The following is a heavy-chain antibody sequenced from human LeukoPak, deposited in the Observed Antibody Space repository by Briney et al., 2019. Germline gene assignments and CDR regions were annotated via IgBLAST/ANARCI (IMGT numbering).Heavy chain of an antibody. CDR3: AGSGSYKYYFDY. D-gene: IGHD3-10*01. J-gene: IGHJ4*02. CDR2: ISSSGSTI. CDR1: GFTFSDYY. V-gene: IGHV3-11*04. Sequence: PGGSLRLSCAASGFTFSDYYMSWIRQAPGKGLEWVSYISSSGSTIYYADSVKGRFTISRDNAKNSLYLQMNSLRAEDTAAYYCAGSGSYKYYFDYWGQGTLVTVSS.